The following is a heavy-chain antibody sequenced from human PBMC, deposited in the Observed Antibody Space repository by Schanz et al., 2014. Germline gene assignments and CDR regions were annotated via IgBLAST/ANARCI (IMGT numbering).Heavy chain of an antibody. Sequence: QVQLVQSGAEVKKPGASVKVSCKASGYTFVSYSMHWVRQAPGQGLEWMGWITAYNGDTNYALKLQGRVTMTTDTSTSTAYMELTSLRSEDTAVYYCAGTYCSSTSCYTGYYYMDVWGKGTTVTVSS. CDR3: AGTYCSSTSCYTGYYYMDV. D-gene: IGHD2-2*02. CDR1: GYTFVSYS. CDR2: ITAYNGDT. J-gene: IGHJ6*03. V-gene: IGHV1-18*04.